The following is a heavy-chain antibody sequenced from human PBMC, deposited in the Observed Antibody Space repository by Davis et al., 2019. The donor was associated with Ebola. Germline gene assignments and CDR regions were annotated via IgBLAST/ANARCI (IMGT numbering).Heavy chain of an antibody. CDR2: ISFSGSNT. D-gene: IGHD1-14*01. CDR3: AKAGNGNQPFFDY. V-gene: IGHV3-23*01. Sequence: PGGSLRLSCAASGFTFSDFAMNWVRQAPGKGLEWVSAISFSGSNTYYADSVKGRFTISRDNSKNTVYLQMNSLRAEDTAIYYCAKAGNGNQPFFDYWGQGTLVTVSS. J-gene: IGHJ4*02. CDR1: GFTFSDFA.